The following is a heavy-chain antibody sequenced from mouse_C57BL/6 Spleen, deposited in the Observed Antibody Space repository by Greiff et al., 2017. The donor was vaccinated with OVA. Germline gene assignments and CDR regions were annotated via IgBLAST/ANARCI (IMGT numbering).Heavy chain of an antibody. J-gene: IGHJ4*01. Sequence: QVQLQQPGAELVMPGASVKLSCKASGYTFTSYWMHWVKQRPGQGLEWIGEIDPSDSYTNYNQKFKGKSTLTVDKSSSTAYMQLSSLTSEDSAVYDCARDGSRADAMDYWGQGTSVTVSS. D-gene: IGHD1-1*01. CDR2: IDPSDSYT. CDR1: GYTFTSYW. V-gene: IGHV1-69*01. CDR3: ARDGSRADAMDY.